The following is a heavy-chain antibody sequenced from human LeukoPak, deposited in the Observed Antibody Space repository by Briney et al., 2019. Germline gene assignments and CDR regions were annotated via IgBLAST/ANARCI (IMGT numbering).Heavy chain of an antibody. J-gene: IGHJ3*02. CDR3: ARDLYYDSSGYPLGALDI. CDR1: GGSISSYY. Sequence: SETLSLTCTVSGGSISSYYWSWIRQPPGKGLEWIGYIYYSGSTNYNPSLKSRVTISVDTSKNQFSLKLSSVTAADTAVYYCARDLYYDSSGYPLGALDIWGQGTMVTVSS. CDR2: IYYSGST. D-gene: IGHD3-22*01. V-gene: IGHV4-59*01.